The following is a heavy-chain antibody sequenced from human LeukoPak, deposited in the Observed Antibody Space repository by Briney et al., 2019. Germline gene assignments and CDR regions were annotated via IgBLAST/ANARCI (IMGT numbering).Heavy chain of an antibody. J-gene: IGHJ4*02. CDR1: GFTFSSYA. Sequence: SGGSLRLSCAASGFTFSSYAMHWVRQAPGKGLEYVSAISSNGGSTYYANSVKGRFTISRDNSKNTLYLQMNSLRAEDTAVYYCARDYRRGYSYGHDYWGQGTLVTVSS. D-gene: IGHD5-18*01. CDR2: ISSNGGST. CDR3: ARDYRRGYSYGHDY. V-gene: IGHV3-64*01.